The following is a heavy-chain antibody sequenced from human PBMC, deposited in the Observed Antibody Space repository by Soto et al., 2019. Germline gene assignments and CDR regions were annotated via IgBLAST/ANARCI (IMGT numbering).Heavy chain of an antibody. CDR1: GAAVSGGGQY. CDR3: AGERVLGGGGGFDA. V-gene: IGHV4-31*01. Sequence: QLQESGPGLLKPSQTLSLTCSVSGAAVSGGGQYWNWVRQLPGKGLEWIGNIYYIGSPDYNPSLKSPVTISLDTSKNQFSLKLISVTAAATGVDYCAGERVLGGGGGFDAWGQGTKISVSS. CDR2: IYYIGSP. D-gene: IGHD3-16*01. J-gene: IGHJ6*02.